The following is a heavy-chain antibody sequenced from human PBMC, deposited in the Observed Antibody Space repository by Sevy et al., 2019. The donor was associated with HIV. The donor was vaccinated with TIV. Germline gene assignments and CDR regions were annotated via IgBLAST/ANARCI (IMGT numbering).Heavy chain of an antibody. CDR3: ARDQHDYGGNLRTGWFDP. Sequence: GGSLRLSCAASGFTFSSYAMHWVRQAPGKGLEWVALISYDGSNKYYADSGKGRFTISRDNSKNTLYLQMNSLRAEDTAVYYCARDQHDYGGNLRTGWFDPWGQGTLVTVSS. J-gene: IGHJ5*02. CDR2: ISYDGSNK. V-gene: IGHV3-30-3*01. D-gene: IGHD4-17*01. CDR1: GFTFSSYA.